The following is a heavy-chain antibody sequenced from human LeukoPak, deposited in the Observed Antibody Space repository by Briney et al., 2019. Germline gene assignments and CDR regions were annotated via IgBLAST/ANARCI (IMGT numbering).Heavy chain of an antibody. CDR1: GVSISSSTYY. CDR2: IYYSGST. V-gene: IGHV4-39*01. J-gene: IGHJ4*02. CDR3: ARLRYCSSTTCYYFDS. Sequence: SETLSLTCTVSGVSISSSTYYWGWIRQPPGKGLEWIGSIYYSGSTFYNPSLKSRVTISVDTSKNQFSLNLSSVTAADTAVYYCARLRYCSSTTCYYFDSWGQGTLVTVSS. D-gene: IGHD2-2*01.